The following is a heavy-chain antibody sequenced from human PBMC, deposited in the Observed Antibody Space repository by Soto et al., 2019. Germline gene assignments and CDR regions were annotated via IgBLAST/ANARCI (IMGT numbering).Heavy chain of an antibody. D-gene: IGHD6-13*01. CDR2: IYPGGSDT. J-gene: IGHJ4*02. V-gene: IGHV5-51*01. Sequence: GESLKISCKGSGYSFTRYWIGWVRQMPGKGLEWMGIIYPGGSDTRYSPSFQGQVTISADKSISTAYLQWSSLKASDTAMYYCARLTREYSSSWYYFDYWGQGTLVTVSS. CDR1: GYSFTRYW. CDR3: ARLTREYSSSWYYFDY.